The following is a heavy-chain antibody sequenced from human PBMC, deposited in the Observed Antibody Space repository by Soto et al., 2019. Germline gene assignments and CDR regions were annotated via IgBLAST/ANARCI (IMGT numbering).Heavy chain of an antibody. J-gene: IGHJ4*02. V-gene: IGHV3-33*01. CDR2: IWFDGSSK. CDR3: ARDPAGNRGNLDY. D-gene: IGHD3-10*01. CDR1: GFTFSNYG. Sequence: QEQLVESGGGVVQPGRSLRLSCQASGFTFSNYGMHWVRQAPGKGLEGVAVIWFDGSSKYYADSVKGRFTISRDNSKNTLDLQMNSLRAEDTALYYCARDPAGNRGNLDYWGQGILVTVSS.